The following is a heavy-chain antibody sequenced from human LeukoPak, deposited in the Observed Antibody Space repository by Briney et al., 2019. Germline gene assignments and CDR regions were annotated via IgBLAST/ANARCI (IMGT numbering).Heavy chain of an antibody. D-gene: IGHD2-15*01. V-gene: IGHV3-74*01. CDR2: INIDGSTT. Sequence: GGSLRLSCAASGFTVSNNFINWVRQGPGKGLVWVSRINIDGSTTNSADSVKGRFTISRDNAKNTLYLQMNSLGAEDTAVYFCVRGYCSSGSCYLDSWGQGTLVTVSS. CDR1: GFTVSNNF. J-gene: IGHJ4*02. CDR3: VRGYCSSGSCYLDS.